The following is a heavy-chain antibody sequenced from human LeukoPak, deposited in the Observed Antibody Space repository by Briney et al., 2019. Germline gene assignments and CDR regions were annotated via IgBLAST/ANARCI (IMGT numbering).Heavy chain of an antibody. D-gene: IGHD1-26*01. J-gene: IGHJ4*02. CDR2: INAGNGNT. CDR1: GYTFTSYA. V-gene: IGHV1-3*01. Sequence: ASVKVSCKAPGYTFTSYAMHWVRQAPGQRLEWMGWINAGNGNTKYSQKFQGRVTITRDTSASTAYMELSSLRSEDTAVYYCARDPGVGASDYWGQGTLVTVSS. CDR3: ARDPGVGASDY.